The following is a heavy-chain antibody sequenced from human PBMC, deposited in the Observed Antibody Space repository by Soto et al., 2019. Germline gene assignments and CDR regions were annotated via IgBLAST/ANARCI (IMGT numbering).Heavy chain of an antibody. CDR3: ARGSPPLDGNWFDP. Sequence: QVQLVESGGGVVQPGRSLRLSCAASGFTFSSYAMHWVRKAPGKGLEWVAVISYDGSNKYYADSVKGRFTISRDNSKNTLYLQMYSLRAEDTAVYYCARGSPPLDGNWFDPWGQGTLVTVSS. CDR1: GFTFSSYA. CDR2: ISYDGSNK. J-gene: IGHJ5*02. V-gene: IGHV3-30-3*01.